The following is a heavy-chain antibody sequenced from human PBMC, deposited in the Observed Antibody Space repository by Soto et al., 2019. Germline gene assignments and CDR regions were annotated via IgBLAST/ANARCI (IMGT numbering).Heavy chain of an antibody. CDR3: AKSPHVLSFLEWLLFFRSFDY. D-gene: IGHD3-3*01. CDR1: GFTFSSYA. Sequence: EVQLLESGGGLVQPGGSLRLSCAASGFTFSSYAMSWVRQAPGKGLEWVSAISGSGGSTYYADSVKGRFTISRDNSKTTLYLQMNSMRAEDTAVYYCAKSPHVLSFLEWLLFFRSFDYWGQGTMVTVSS. V-gene: IGHV3-23*01. J-gene: IGHJ4*02. CDR2: ISGSGGST.